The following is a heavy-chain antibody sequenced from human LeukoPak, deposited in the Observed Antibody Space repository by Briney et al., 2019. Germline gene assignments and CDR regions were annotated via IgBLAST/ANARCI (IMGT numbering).Heavy chain of an antibody. D-gene: IGHD6-6*01. J-gene: IGHJ4*02. V-gene: IGHV3-21*01. CDR2: ISSTSSSI. CDR3: ARETELAY. Sequence: PGGSLRLSCAASGFTFSSYTMSWVRQAPGKGREWGSSISSTSSSIYYADSWKGRFTISRDNAKNSLYLQMSSLRAEDTAVYYCARETELAYWGQGTLVTVSS. CDR1: GFTFSSYT.